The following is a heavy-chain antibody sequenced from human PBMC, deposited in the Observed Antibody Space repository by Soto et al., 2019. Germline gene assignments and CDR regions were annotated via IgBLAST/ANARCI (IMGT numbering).Heavy chain of an antibody. D-gene: IGHD2-15*01. CDR2: IIPILGIA. V-gene: IGHV1-69*02. CDR3: ARGAECSGGSCYSRPYYYYMDV. J-gene: IGHJ6*03. Sequence: SVKVSCTASGGTFSSYTISWVRQAPGQGLEWMGRIIPILGIANYAQKFQGRVTITADKSTSTAYMELSSLRSEDTAVYYCARGAECSGGSCYSRPYYYYMDVWGTGTTVTVSS. CDR1: GGTFSSYT.